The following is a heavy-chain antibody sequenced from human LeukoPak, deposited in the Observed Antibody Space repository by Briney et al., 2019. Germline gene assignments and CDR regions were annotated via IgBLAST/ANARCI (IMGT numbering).Heavy chain of an antibody. CDR2: IYYSGST. CDR1: GGSISSYY. Sequence: SETLSLTCTVSGGSISSYYWSWIRQPPGRGLEWIGYIYYSGSTNYNPSLKSRVTISVDTSKNQFSLKLGSVTAADTAVYYCARGRDIVATTDFDYWGQGTLVTVSS. D-gene: IGHD5-12*01. J-gene: IGHJ4*02. CDR3: ARGRDIVATTDFDY. V-gene: IGHV4-59*01.